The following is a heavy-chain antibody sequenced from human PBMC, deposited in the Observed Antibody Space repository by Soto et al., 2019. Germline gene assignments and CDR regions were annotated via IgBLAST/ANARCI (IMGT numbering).Heavy chain of an antibody. CDR2: VYYTGTT. CDR1: GGSIGSYH. Sequence: SETLSLTCTVSGGSIGSYHWSWVRQPPGKGLEWIASVYYTGTTNYNPSLGSRVTISIDAPENQISLKLTSVTAADTAFYYCARDTVLTGMFDLWGQGTLVTVSS. D-gene: IGHD4-17*01. V-gene: IGHV4-59*01. J-gene: IGHJ5*02. CDR3: ARDTVLTGMFDL.